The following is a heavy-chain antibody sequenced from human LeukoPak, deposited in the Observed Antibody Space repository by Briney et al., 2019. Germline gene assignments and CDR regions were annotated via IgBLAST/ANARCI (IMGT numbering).Heavy chain of an antibody. CDR1: GFTFSSYA. J-gene: IGHJ5*02. CDR2: ISYDGSNK. Sequence: GGSLRLSCAASGFTFSSYAMHWVRQAPGKGLEWVAVISYDGSNKYYADSVKGRFTISRDNSKNTLYLQMNSLRAEDTAVYYCARNYGGNSPAWFDPWGQGTLVTVSS. CDR3: ARNYGGNSPAWFDP. D-gene: IGHD4-23*01. V-gene: IGHV3-30*04.